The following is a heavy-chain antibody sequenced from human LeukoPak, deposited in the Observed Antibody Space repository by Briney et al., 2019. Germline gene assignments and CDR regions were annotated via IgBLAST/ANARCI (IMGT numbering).Heavy chain of an antibody. CDR2: INHSGST. J-gene: IGHJ4*02. D-gene: IGHD3-22*01. V-gene: IGHV4-34*01. CDR1: GGSFSGYY. Sequence: PSETLSLTCAVYGGSFSGYYWSWIRQPPGKGLEWIGEINHSGSTYYNPSLKSRVTISVDTSKNQFSLKLSSVTAADTAVYYCARDLNYYDSSGYFDYWGQGTLVTVSS. CDR3: ARDLNYYDSSGYFDY.